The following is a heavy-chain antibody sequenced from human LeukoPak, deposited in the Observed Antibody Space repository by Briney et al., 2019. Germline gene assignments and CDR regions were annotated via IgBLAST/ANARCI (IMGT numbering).Heavy chain of an antibody. J-gene: IGHJ4*02. D-gene: IGHD6-6*01. CDR1: GFTVSSNY. CDR2: IYSGGST. CDR3: ARAGQLVPFDY. Sequence: GGSLRLSCAASGFTVSSNYMSWVRQAPGKGLEWVSVIYSGGSTYYADSVKGRFTISRDNSKNTLYLQMNSLRAEDTAVYYCARAGQLVPFDYWGQGTLVTVSS. V-gene: IGHV3-53*01.